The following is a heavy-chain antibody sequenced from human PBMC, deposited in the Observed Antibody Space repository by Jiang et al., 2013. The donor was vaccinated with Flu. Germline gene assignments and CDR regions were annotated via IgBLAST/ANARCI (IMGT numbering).Heavy chain of an antibody. CDR3: ARIGGYDSEYYFDY. V-gene: IGHV4-39*01. CDR2: IYYSGST. D-gene: IGHD5-12*01. CDR1: GGSISSSSYY. J-gene: IGHJ4*02. Sequence: PGLVKPSETLSLTCTVSGGSISSSSYYWGWIRQPPGKGLEWIGSIYYSGSTYYNPSLKSRVTISVDTSKNQFSLKLSSVTAADTAVYYCARIGGYDSEYYFDYWGQGTLVTVSS.